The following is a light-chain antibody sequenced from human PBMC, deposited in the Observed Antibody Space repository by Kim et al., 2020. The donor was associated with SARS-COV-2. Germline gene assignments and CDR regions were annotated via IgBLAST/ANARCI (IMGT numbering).Light chain of an antibody. J-gene: IGLJ2*01. Sequence: GQRVTISCSGSSSNIGSDYAYWYQHLPGTAPKVLIYRNNQRPSGVPDRFSGSKSDTSASLAISGLRSEDEGDYYCASWDDSLSGLVFGGGTQLTVL. CDR2: RNN. CDR1: SSNIGSDY. V-gene: IGLV1-47*01. CDR3: ASWDDSLSGLV.